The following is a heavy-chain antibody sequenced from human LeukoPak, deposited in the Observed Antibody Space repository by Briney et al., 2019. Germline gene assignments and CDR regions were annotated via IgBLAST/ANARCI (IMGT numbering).Heavy chain of an antibody. J-gene: IGHJ6*02. Sequence: SVKVSCKASGYTFTNYGISWVRQAPGQGLEWMGRIIPILGIANYAQKFQGRVTITADKSTSTAYMELSSLRSEDTAVYYCARDRYSNYDYYYYGMDVWGQGTTVTVSS. CDR1: GYTFTNYG. V-gene: IGHV1-69*04. CDR3: ARDRYSNYDYYYYGMDV. CDR2: IIPILGIA. D-gene: IGHD4-11*01.